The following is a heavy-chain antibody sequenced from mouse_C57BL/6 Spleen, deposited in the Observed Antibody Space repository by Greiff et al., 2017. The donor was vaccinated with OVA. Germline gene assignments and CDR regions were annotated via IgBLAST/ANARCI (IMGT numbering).Heavy chain of an antibody. J-gene: IGHJ4*01. D-gene: IGHD2-10*02. CDR3: AREGGYGNYEDYAMDY. CDR2: INYDGSST. V-gene: IGHV5-16*01. Sequence: EVNVVESEGGLVQPGSSMKLSCTASGFTFSDYYMAWVRQVPEKGLEWVANINYDGSSTYYLDSLKSRFIISRDNAKNILYLQMSSLKSEDTATYYCAREGGYGNYEDYAMDYWGQGTSVTVSS. CDR1: GFTFSDYY.